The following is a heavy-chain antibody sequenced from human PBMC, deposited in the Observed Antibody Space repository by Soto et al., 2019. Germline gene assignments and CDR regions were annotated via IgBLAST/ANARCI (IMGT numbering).Heavy chain of an antibody. CDR3: ARASTFDFWSGYYYYFDY. CDR1: GFTFSSYS. Sequence: GGSLRLSCAASGFTFSSYSMNWVRQAPGKGLEWVSYISSSSSTIYYADSVKGRFTISRDNAKNSLYLQMNSLRAEDTAVYYCARASTFDFWSGYYYYFDYWGQGTLVNVSS. CDR2: ISSSSSTI. V-gene: IGHV3-48*01. D-gene: IGHD3-3*01. J-gene: IGHJ4*02.